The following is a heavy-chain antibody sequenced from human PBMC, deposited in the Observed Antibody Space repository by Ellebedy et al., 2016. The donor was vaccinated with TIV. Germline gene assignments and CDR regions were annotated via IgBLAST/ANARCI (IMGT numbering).Heavy chain of an antibody. CDR3: AKDESSISDS. CDR2: ISVSGGTT. J-gene: IGHJ4*02. V-gene: IGHV3-23*01. Sequence: GESLKISCAASGFISGNYAMTWVRPAPGKGLEWVSTISVSGGTTYYADSVKGRFTISRDSSKNMVFLQMNSLRAEDTAVYYCAKDESSISDSWGQGTLVTVSS. CDR1: GFISGNYA. D-gene: IGHD6-6*01.